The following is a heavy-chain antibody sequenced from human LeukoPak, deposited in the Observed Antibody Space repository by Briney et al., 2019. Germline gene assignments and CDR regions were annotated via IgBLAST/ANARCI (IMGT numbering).Heavy chain of an antibody. CDR2: IYHSGGS. J-gene: IGHJ3*02. V-gene: IGHV4-31*03. CDR3: AREARGMATNAHDAFDI. CDR1: GGSITSGDYH. Sequence: SETLSLTCTVSGGSITSGDYHWSWIRQYPGKGLEWIGYIYHSGGSYYNPSLKSRLTISVDTSKNQFSLKLSSLTAADTAVYYCAREARGMATNAHDAFDIWGQGTMVTVSS. D-gene: IGHD5-24*01.